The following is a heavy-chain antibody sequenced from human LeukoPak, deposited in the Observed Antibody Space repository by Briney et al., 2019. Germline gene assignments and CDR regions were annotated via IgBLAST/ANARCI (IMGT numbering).Heavy chain of an antibody. D-gene: IGHD5-12*01. J-gene: IGHJ4*02. CDR3: ANLGGRLIVATTGGYFDY. CDR1: GYTLTELS. Sequence: ASVKVSCKVSGYTLTELSMHWVRQAPGIGLEWMGGFDPEDGETIYAQKFQGRVTMTEDTSTDTAYMELSSLRSEDTAVYYCANLGGRLIVATTGGYFDYWGQGTLVTVSS. V-gene: IGHV1-24*01. CDR2: FDPEDGET.